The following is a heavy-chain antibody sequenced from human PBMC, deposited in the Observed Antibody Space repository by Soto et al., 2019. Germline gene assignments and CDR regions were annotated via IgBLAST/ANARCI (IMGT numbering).Heavy chain of an antibody. D-gene: IGHD3-22*01. CDR3: ASGAVGSGYYPMAFDS. V-gene: IGHV3-30*03. Sequence: LSCAASVFTFSSYGMHWVRQAPGKGLELVAVISYDGSNKYYADSVKGGFTISRDNSKNTLYLQMNSLRAEDTAVYYCASGAVGSGYYPMAFDSWGQGTMVTVSS. J-gene: IGHJ4*02. CDR1: VFTFSSYG. CDR2: ISYDGSNK.